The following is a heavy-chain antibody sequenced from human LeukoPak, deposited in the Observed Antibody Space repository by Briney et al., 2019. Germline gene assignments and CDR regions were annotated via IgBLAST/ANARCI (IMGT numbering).Heavy chain of an antibody. Sequence: PTGGSLRLSCAASGFTFDDYGMSWVRQAPGKGLEWVSGINWNGGSTGYADSVKGRFTISRDNAKNSLYLQMNSLRAEDTALYYCARPPVGAKAVGAFGIWGQGTMVAVSS. CDR3: ARPPVGAKAVGAFGI. CDR2: INWNGGST. CDR1: GFTFDDYG. V-gene: IGHV3-20*04. J-gene: IGHJ3*02. D-gene: IGHD1-26*01.